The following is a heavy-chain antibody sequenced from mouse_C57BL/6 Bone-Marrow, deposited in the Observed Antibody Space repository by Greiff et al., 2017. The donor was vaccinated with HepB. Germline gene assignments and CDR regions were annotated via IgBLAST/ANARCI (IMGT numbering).Heavy chain of an antibody. Sequence: EVKLVESGPELVKPGASVKISCKASGYSFTDYNMNWVKQSNGKGLEWIGVINPHYGTTSYNQKFKGKATLTVDQSSSTAYMQLNSLTSEDSAVYYCARTYLPGLWYFDYWGQGTTLTVSS. CDR1: GYSFTDYN. J-gene: IGHJ2*01. CDR3: ARTYLPGLWYFDY. V-gene: IGHV1-39*01. D-gene: IGHD5-1*01. CDR2: INPHYGTT.